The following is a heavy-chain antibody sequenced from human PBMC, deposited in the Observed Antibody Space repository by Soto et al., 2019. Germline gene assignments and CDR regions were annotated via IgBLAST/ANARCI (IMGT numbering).Heavy chain of an antibody. V-gene: IGHV3-48*01. CDR2: ISSSSSTI. D-gene: IGHD2-15*01. CDR1: GFTFSSYS. Sequence: GGSLRLSCAASGFTFSSYSMNWVRQAPGKGLEWVSYISSSSSTIYYADSVKGRFTISRDNAKNSLYLQMNSLRAEDTAVYYCAKGYCSGGSCYFSAFDIWGQGTMVTVSS. J-gene: IGHJ3*02. CDR3: AKGYCSGGSCYFSAFDI.